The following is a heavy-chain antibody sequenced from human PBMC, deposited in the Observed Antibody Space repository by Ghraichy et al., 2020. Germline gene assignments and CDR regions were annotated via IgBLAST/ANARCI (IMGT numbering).Heavy chain of an antibody. V-gene: IGHV4-34*01. J-gene: IGHJ3*02. CDR2: INHSGST. Sequence: SQTLSLTCAVYGGSFSGYYWSWIRQPPGKGLEWIGEINHSGSTNYNPSLKSRVTISVDTSKNQFSLKLSSVTAADTAVYYCARERGYCSSTSCPDDAFDIWGQGTMVTVSS. CDR3: ARERGYCSSTSCPDDAFDI. CDR1: GGSFSGYY. D-gene: IGHD2-2*01.